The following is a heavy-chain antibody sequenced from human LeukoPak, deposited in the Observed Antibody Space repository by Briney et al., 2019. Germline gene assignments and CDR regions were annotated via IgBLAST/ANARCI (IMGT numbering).Heavy chain of an antibody. J-gene: IGHJ6*03. V-gene: IGHV3-30*02. Sequence: GGSLRLSCAASGFTFSSYGMHWVRQAPGKGLEWVAFIRYDGSNEYYADSVKGRFTISRDNSKNTLYLQMNSLRAEDTAVYYCAKVFPYYYYYYIDVWGKGTTVTISS. CDR3: AKVFPYYYYYYIDV. CDR1: GFTFSSYG. CDR2: IRYDGSNE. D-gene: IGHD2/OR15-2a*01.